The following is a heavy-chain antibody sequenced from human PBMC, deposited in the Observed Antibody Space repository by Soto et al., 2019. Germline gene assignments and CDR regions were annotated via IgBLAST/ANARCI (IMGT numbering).Heavy chain of an antibody. CDR2: IDWDDDK. CDR1: GFSLSTSGMC. Sequence: SGPTLVNPTQTLTLTCTFSGFSLSTSGMCVSWIRQPPGKALEWLALIDWDDDKYYSTSLKTRLTISKDTSKNQVVLTMTNMDPVDTATYYCARILEYYYDSSGYSSRSYYYYGMDVWGQGTTVTVSS. D-gene: IGHD3-22*01. V-gene: IGHV2-70*01. J-gene: IGHJ6*02. CDR3: ARILEYYYDSSGYSSRSYYYYGMDV.